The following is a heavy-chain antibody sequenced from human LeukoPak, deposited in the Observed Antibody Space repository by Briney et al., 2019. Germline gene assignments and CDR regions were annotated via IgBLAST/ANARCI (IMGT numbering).Heavy chain of an antibody. CDR3: ARSSGYSSSGGLNWFDT. CDR2: IYHTGTT. Sequence: SETLSLTCNVSGGSISDTSYYWGWIRQPPGKGLEWIGSIYHTGTTYYSPSLKSRVTISVHTSKNQFSLKLSSVTAADTAVYYCARSSGYSSSGGLNWFDTWGQGTLVTVSS. J-gene: IGHJ5*02. CDR1: GGSISDTSYY. D-gene: IGHD6-13*01. V-gene: IGHV4-39*01.